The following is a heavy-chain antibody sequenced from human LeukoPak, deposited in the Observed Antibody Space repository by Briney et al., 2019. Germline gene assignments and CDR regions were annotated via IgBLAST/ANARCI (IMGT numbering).Heavy chain of an antibody. CDR2: INPNSGGT. D-gene: IGHD2-15*01. V-gene: IGHV1-2*02. CDR1: GYTFTGYY. J-gene: IGHJ4*02. Sequence: ASVKVSCEASGYTFTGYYMHWVRQAPGQGLEWMGWINPNSGGTNYAQKFQGRVTMTRDTSISTAYMELSRLRSDDTAVYYCARTPRAGLGNFDYWGQGTLVTVSS. CDR3: ARTPRAGLGNFDY.